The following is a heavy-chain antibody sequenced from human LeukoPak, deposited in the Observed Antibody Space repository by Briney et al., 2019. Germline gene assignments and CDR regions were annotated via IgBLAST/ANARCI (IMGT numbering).Heavy chain of an antibody. CDR2: INAGNGNT. J-gene: IGHJ2*01. CDR1: GYTFTSYA. Sequence: GASVKVSCKASGYTFTSYAMHWVRQAPGQRLEWMGWINAGNGNTKYSQKFQGRVTITRDTSASTAYMELSSLRSEDTAVYYCARVGGYSGSSRYWYFDLWGRGTLVTVSS. V-gene: IGHV1-3*01. D-gene: IGHD1-26*01. CDR3: ARVGGYSGSSRYWYFDL.